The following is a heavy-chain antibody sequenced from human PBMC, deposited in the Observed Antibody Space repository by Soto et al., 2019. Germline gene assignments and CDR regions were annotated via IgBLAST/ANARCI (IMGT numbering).Heavy chain of an antibody. CDR2: IKSKTDGGTT. D-gene: IGHD3-9*01. CDR1: GFTFSNAW. CDR3: TTTLRYFDWFPLDKKDY. Sequence: PGGSLRLSCAASGFTFSNAWMSWVRQAPGKGLEWVGRIKSKTDGGTTDYAAPVKGRFTISRDDSKNTLYLQMNSLKTEDTAVYYCTTTLRYFDWFPLDKKDYWGQGTLVSVSS. V-gene: IGHV3-15*01. J-gene: IGHJ4*02.